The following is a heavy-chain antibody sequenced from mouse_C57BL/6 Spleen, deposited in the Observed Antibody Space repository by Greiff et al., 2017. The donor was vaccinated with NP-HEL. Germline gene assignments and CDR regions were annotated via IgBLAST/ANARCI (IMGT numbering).Heavy chain of an antibody. V-gene: IGHV1-62-2*01. CDR2: FYPGSGSI. CDR3: ARHEETRRGFAY. CDR1: GYTFTEYT. Sequence: QVTLKVSGAELVKPGASVKLSCKASGYTFTEYTIHWVKQRSGQGLEWIGWFYPGSGSIKYNEKFKDKATLTADKSSSTVYMELSRLTSEDSAVYFCARHEETRRGFAYWGQGTLVTVSA. J-gene: IGHJ3*01.